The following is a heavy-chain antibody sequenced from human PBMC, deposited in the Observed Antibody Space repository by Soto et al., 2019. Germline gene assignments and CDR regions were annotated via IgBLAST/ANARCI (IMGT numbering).Heavy chain of an antibody. CDR3: NTDGAYRRSSFWFDP. D-gene: IGHD6-6*01. CDR1: GFTFNNAW. J-gene: IGHJ5*02. V-gene: IGHV3-15*01. CDR2: IKRKADGETT. Sequence: EVQLVESGGGLVKPGGSLRLSCAASGFTFNNAWMTWVRQAPGKGLEWVGRIKRKADGETTDYAAPVKGRFTISRDDSKSTQNLQINSLKTEYTDVYYCNTDGAYRRSSFWFDPWGQGTLVTVSS.